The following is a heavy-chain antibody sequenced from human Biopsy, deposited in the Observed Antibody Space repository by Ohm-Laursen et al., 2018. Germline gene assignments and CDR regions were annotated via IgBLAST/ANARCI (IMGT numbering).Heavy chain of an antibody. CDR2: IYYRGNT. J-gene: IGHJ3*01. D-gene: IGHD3-10*01. CDR1: GDSVTKYY. Sequence: SETLSLTCTVSGDSVTKYYWSWIRQAPGKGLEWIGNIYYRGNTNYSPSLKSRATIPLDSSKNQFSLNLNSVTATDTAVYYCARRLPLRGFAFDVWGQGTVVTVS. CDR3: ARRLPLRGFAFDV. V-gene: IGHV4-59*08.